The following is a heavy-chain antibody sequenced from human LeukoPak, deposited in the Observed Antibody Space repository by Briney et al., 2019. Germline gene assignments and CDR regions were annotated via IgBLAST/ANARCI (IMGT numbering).Heavy chain of an antibody. D-gene: IGHD4-17*01. CDR2: ISYDGSNK. CDR1: GFTFSSYG. V-gene: IGHV3-30*18. Sequence: PGGSLRLSCAASGFTFSSYGMHWVRQAPGKGLEWVAVISYDGSNKYYADSVKGRFTISRDNSKNTLYLQMNSLRAEDTAVYYCAKLVTTLDCWGQGTLVTVSS. CDR3: AKLVTTLDC. J-gene: IGHJ4*02.